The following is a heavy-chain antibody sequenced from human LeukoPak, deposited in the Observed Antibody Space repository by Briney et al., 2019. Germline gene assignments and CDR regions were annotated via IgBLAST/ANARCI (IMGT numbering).Heavy chain of an antibody. D-gene: IGHD3-22*01. V-gene: IGHV3-21*01. Sequence: GGSLRLSCAASGFTFSSYSMNWVRQAPGKGLEWVSSISSSSSYIYYADSVKGRFTISRDNAKNSLYLQMNSLRAEDTAVYYCTRDQGSYYDSSGYYGGAFDIWGQGTMVTVSS. CDR3: TRDQGSYYDSSGYYGGAFDI. CDR1: GFTFSSYS. J-gene: IGHJ3*02. CDR2: ISSSSSYI.